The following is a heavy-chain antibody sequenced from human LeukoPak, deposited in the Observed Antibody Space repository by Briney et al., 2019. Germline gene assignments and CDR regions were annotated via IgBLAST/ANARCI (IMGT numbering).Heavy chain of an antibody. CDR1: GFTFSNYG. V-gene: IGHV3-30*02. CDR2: LRRDGSDK. Sequence: PGGSLGLSCAASGFTFSNYGMHWVRQAPGKGLEWVAFLRRDGSDKYYADYVKGRFTISRDNSKNTVYLQMNSLRPEDTAVYYCAKDHSQNFDYWGQGTLVAVSS. CDR3: AKDHSQNFDY. D-gene: IGHD5-18*01. J-gene: IGHJ4*02.